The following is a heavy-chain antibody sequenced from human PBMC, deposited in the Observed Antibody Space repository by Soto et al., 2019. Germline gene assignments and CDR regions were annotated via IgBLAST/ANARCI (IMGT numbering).Heavy chain of an antibody. V-gene: IGHV1-18*01. CDR3: ARDHRLSWXENVYDFWSGYNNWFDP. Sequence: ASVKVSCKASGYTFTSYGISWVRQAPGQGLEWMGWISAYNGNTNYAQKLQGRVTMTTDTSTSTAYMELRSLRSDDTAVYYCARDHRLSWXENVYDFWSGYNNWFDPWGQGTLVTVSS. J-gene: IGHJ5*02. CDR2: ISAYNGNT. D-gene: IGHD3-3*01. CDR1: GYTFTSYG.